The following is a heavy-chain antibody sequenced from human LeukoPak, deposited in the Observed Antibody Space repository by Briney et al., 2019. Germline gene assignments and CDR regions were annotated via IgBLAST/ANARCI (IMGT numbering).Heavy chain of an antibody. V-gene: IGHV3-23*01. J-gene: IGHJ4*02. CDR2: ISGSGGST. D-gene: IGHD2-15*01. Sequence: GGSLRLSCAASGFTFSSYAMSWVRQAPGKGLEWVSAISGSGGSTYYADSVKGRFTISRDNSKNTLYLQMNSLRAEDTAVYYCAKGYCSGGSCPIDYWGQGTLVIVSS. CDR3: AKGYCSGGSCPIDY. CDR1: GFTFSSYA.